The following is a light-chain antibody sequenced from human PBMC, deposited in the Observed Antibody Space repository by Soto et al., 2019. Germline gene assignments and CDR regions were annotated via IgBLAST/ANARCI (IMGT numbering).Light chain of an antibody. CDR1: SSDVGSYNL. CDR2: EVS. Sequence: QSVLTQPASVSGAAGESLTISCTGTSSDVGSYNLVSWYQQHPGKAPKLMIYEVSKRPSGVSNRFSGSKSGNTASLTISGLQAEDEADYYCCSYAGSSTYVFGTGTKVTVL. J-gene: IGLJ1*01. CDR3: CSYAGSSTYV. V-gene: IGLV2-23*02.